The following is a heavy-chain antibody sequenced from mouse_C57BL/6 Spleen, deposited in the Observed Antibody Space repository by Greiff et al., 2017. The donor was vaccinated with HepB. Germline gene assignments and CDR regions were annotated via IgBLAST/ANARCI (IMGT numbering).Heavy chain of an antibody. J-gene: IGHJ2*01. CDR1: GYTFTSYW. Sequence: QVQLQQPGAELVKPGASVKLSCKASGYTFTSYWMQWVKQRPGQGLELIGEIDPSDSYTNYNQKFKGKATLTVDTSSSTAYMQLSSLTSEDSAVYYCARRGSNTGYFDYWGQGTTLTVSS. CDR2: IDPSDSYT. CDR3: ARRGSNTGYFDY. V-gene: IGHV1-50*01. D-gene: IGHD2-5*01.